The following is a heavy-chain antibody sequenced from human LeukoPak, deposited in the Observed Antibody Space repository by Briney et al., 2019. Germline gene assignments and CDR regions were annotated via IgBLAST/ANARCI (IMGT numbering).Heavy chain of an antibody. CDR2: IGTAGDT. J-gene: IGHJ6*02. CDR3: ARATSGLDV. CDR1: GFTVSSYD. V-gene: IGHV3-13*01. Sequence: TGGSLRLSCAASGFTVSSYDMHWVRQATGRGLEWVSVIGTAGDTYYPGSVKGRFTISRENAKNSLYLQMNSLRAGDTAVYYCARATSGLDVWGQGTTVTVSS.